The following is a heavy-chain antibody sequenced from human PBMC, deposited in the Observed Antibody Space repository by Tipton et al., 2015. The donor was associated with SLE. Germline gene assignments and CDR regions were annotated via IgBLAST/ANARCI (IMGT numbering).Heavy chain of an antibody. CDR2: VDDRGRG. CDR1: GVSVGSSF. J-gene: IGHJ4*02. D-gene: IGHD1-26*01. Sequence: PGLVKPSETLSLTCSVSGVSVGSSFWTWVRQPPGKGLEWVGYVDDRGRGSYNPSLKGRGTMSVETSTSQFSLKLDSLTAADTAVYFCARGSGWHMYWGQGILVTVSS. CDR3: ARGSGWHMY. V-gene: IGHV4-59*02.